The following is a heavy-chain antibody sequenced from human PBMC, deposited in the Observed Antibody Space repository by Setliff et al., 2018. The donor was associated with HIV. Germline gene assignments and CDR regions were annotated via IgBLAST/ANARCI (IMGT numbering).Heavy chain of an antibody. V-gene: IGHV4-34*01. CDR2: INHSGDS. J-gene: IGHJ5*02. Sequence: SETLSLTCAVYNESFNGYYWTWIRQTPDKGLEWIGEINHSGDSSYNPSLKSRVTLSVDTSKNQFSLKLTSVTAADTAVYYCAREGLILRGRYGWFDPWGQGTLVTVS. D-gene: IGHD3-10*01. CDR1: NESFNGYY. CDR3: AREGLILRGRYGWFDP.